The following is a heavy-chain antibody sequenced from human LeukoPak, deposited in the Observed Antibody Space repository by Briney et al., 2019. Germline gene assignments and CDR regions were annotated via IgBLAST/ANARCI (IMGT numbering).Heavy chain of an antibody. CDR1: GFTFSSYG. D-gene: IGHD5-18*01. CDR2: ISYDASNK. CDR3: AREIDTAQDY. Sequence: GRPLRLSCAASGFTFSSYGMHWVRQAPGKGLQWVAVISYDASNKYYADSVKGRFTISRDNSKNTLYLQMNSLRAEDTAVYYCAREIDTAQDYWGQGTLVTVSS. J-gene: IGHJ4*02. V-gene: IGHV3-30*19.